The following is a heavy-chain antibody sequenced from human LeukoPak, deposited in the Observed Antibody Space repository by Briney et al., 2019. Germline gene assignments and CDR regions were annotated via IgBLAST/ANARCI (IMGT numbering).Heavy chain of an antibody. Sequence: PGESLRLSCVASGFTFSSYAMSWVRQAPGKGLECVAAISDSGGSTYYVDSMRGRFTISRDNSKNTVYLQMNSLRAEDTAVYYCAKDIRGSGNYGWFDPWGQGTLVIVSS. D-gene: IGHD3-10*01. CDR2: ISDSGGST. CDR1: GFTFSSYA. CDR3: AKDIRGSGNYGWFDP. J-gene: IGHJ5*02. V-gene: IGHV3-23*01.